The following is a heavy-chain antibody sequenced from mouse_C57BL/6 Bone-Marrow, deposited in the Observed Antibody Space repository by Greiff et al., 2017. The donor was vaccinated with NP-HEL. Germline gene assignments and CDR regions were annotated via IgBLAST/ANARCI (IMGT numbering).Heavy chain of an antibody. Sequence: QVQLQQPGAELVKPGASVKVSCKASGYTFTSYWMHWVKQRPGQGLEWIGRIHPSDSAPNYNQKFKGQSTLTVDKTSSTAYMKLSSLTSDDSAVYYCAIDYYGSSYTAWFAYWGQGTLVTVSA. D-gene: IGHD1-1*01. CDR3: AIDYYGSSYTAWFAY. CDR2: IHPSDSAP. V-gene: IGHV1-74*01. CDR1: GYTFTSYW. J-gene: IGHJ3*01.